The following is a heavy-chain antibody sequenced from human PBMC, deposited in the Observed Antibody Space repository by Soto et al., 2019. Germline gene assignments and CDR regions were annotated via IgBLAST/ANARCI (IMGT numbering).Heavy chain of an antibody. CDR2: ISGSGTNT. Sequence: TGGSLRLSCAASGFTFNSYALSWVRQAPGKGLEWVSVISGSGTNTYYADSVKGRFTISRDNSKNTVYLQMTSLTAEDTAIYYCAKPNLFCTSTSCYDYWGQGTLVTVSS. CDR1: GFTFNSYA. D-gene: IGHD2-2*01. J-gene: IGHJ4*02. CDR3: AKPNLFCTSTSCYDY. V-gene: IGHV3-23*01.